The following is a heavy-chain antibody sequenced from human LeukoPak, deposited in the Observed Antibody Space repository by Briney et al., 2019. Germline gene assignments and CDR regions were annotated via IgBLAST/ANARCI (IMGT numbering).Heavy chain of an antibody. CDR3: ASELWFGELYSMDV. V-gene: IGHV1-2*02. CDR1: GYTFTGYY. CDR2: INPNSGAT. Sequence: ASVKVSCKASGYTFTGYYMHWVRQAPGQGLEWMGWINPNSGATNYAQKFQGRVTMTRDASISTAYMELSRLRSDDTAVYYCASELWFGELYSMDVWGQGTTVTVSS. D-gene: IGHD3-10*01. J-gene: IGHJ6*02.